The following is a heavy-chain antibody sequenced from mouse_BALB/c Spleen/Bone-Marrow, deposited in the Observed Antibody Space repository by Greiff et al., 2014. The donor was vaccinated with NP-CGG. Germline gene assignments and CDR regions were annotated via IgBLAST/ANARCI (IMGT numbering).Heavy chain of an antibody. V-gene: IGHV5-4*02. CDR1: GFTFSDYY. J-gene: IGHJ4*01. CDR3: ARDRGVQGYAMDY. Sequence: EVQVVESGGGLVKPGGSLKFSCAASGFTFSDYYMYWVRQTPEKRLEWVATISDGGSYTYYPDSVKGRLTISRDIAKNNLYLQMSSLKSEDTAMYYCARDRGVQGYAMDYWGQGTSVTVSS. D-gene: IGHD2-14*01. CDR2: ISDGGSYT.